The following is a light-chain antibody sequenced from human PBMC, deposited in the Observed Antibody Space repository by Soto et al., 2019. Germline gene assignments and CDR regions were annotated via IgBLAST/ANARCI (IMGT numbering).Light chain of an antibody. CDR2: GAS. J-gene: IGKJ1*01. CDR1: QSVSSSY. Sequence: EIVMTKSAATLSVSPGERSTLSCMGSQSVSSSYLAWYQQKPGQAPRLLIYGASSRATGIPDRSSGSGSGTDFTLTISRLEPEDFTVYCCQEDGSSRWTFGEGTKVDIK. CDR3: QEDGSSRWT. V-gene: IGKV3-20*01.